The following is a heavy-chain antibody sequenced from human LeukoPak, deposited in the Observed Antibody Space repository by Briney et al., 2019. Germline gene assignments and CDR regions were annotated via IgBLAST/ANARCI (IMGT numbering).Heavy chain of an antibody. CDR1: GYTFTSYG. CDR2: ISAYNGNT. CDR3: TATGTSGVYFDY. V-gene: IGHV1-18*01. D-gene: IGHD1-7*01. J-gene: IGHJ4*02. Sequence: ASVKVSCKASGYTFTSYGISWVRQAPGQGLEWMGWISAYNGNTNYAQKLQGRVTMTTDTSTSTAYMELRSLRSDDTAVYYCTATGTSGVYFDYWGQGTLVTVSS.